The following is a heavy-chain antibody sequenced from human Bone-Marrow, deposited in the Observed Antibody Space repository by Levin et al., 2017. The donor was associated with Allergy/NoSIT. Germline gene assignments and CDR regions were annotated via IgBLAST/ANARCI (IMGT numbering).Heavy chain of an antibody. J-gene: IGHJ5*02. D-gene: IGHD5-18*01. CDR2: TYHGGTT. V-gene: IGHV4-38-2*02. CDR3: ARGQRVTELATYNWVDL. Sequence: SETLSLTCSVSGYSISSGYYWGWIRQPPGKGLEWIGYTYHGGTTFYNASLKSRVTISVDTSKNPFSLKLTSVTAADTAVDYWARGQRVTELATYNWVDLWGQGTLVTVSS. CDR1: GYSISSGYY.